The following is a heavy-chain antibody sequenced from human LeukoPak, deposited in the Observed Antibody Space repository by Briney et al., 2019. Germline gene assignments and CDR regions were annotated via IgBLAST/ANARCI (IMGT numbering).Heavy chain of an antibody. CDR3: AKLRLGRVVVTALDY. CDR2: ISGSGGST. J-gene: IGHJ4*02. D-gene: IGHD2-21*02. CDR1: GFTFSSYA. Sequence: GGSLGLSCAASGFTFSSYAMSWVRQAPGKGLEWVSAISGSGGSTYYADSVKGRFTISRDNSKNTLYLQMNSLRAEDSAVYYCAKLRLGRVVVTALDYWGQGTLVTVSS. V-gene: IGHV3-23*01.